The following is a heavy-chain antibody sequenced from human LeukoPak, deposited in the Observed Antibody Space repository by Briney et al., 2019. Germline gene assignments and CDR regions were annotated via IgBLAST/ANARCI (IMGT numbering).Heavy chain of an antibody. J-gene: IGHJ4*02. CDR3: AKADSSGYYGPLDY. D-gene: IGHD3-22*01. Sequence: GGSLRLSCAASTFTFSTYWMTWVRQAPGKGPEFVANINQDGSVKNYVDSVKGRFTISRDNSNNTLYLQMNSLRAEDTAIYYCAKADSSGYYGPLDYWGQGTLVTVSS. CDR2: INQDGSVK. V-gene: IGHV3-7*03. CDR1: TFTFSTYW.